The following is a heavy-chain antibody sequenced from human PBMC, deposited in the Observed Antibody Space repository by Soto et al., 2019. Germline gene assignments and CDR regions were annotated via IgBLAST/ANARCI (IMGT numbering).Heavy chain of an antibody. CDR1: GFTFDDYA. D-gene: IGHD3-10*01. V-gene: IGHV3-9*01. J-gene: IGHJ6*02. CDR2: ISWSSGSI. CDR3: AKDAITMVRGVISYYGMDV. Sequence: EVQLVESGGGLVQPGRSLRLSCAASGFTFDDYAMHWVRQAPGKGLEWVSGISWSSGSIGYADSVKGRFTISRDNAKNSLYLQMNSLRAEDTALYYCAKDAITMVRGVISYYGMDVWGQGTTVTVSS.